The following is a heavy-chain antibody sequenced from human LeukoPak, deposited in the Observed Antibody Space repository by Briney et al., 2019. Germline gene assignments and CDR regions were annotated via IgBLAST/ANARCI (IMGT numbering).Heavy chain of an antibody. D-gene: IGHD6-13*01. CDR1: GFSFSSYG. Sequence: PGGSLRLSCAASGFSFSSYGMHWVRQAPGKGLEWMTFIRFDGTEKHYANSVKGRFTISRDNSNNTLYLQMNSLRSEDTGIYYCAKGGSSGWSRSAAFDIWGQGTMVTVSS. CDR3: AKGGSSGWSRSAAFDI. V-gene: IGHV3-30*02. J-gene: IGHJ3*02. CDR2: IRFDGTEK.